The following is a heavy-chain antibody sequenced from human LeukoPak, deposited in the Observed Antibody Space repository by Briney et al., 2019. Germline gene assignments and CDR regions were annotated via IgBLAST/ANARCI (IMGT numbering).Heavy chain of an antibody. Sequence: GGSLSLSCAASGFPFSSYSMIWVRHAPGEALEWVLSISSSSSYRYYADSVKGRFTISRDNAKNSLYLQMNSLRAEDTAVYYCARDGEWLPGIFDYWGQGTLVTVSS. D-gene: IGHD3-3*01. J-gene: IGHJ4*02. CDR3: ARDGEWLPGIFDY. CDR1: GFPFSSYS. CDR2: ISSSSSYR. V-gene: IGHV3-21*01.